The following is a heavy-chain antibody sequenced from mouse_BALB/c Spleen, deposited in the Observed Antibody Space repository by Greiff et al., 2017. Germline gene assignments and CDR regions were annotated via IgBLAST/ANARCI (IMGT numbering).Heavy chain of an antibody. CDR3: AREETMITTFAY. CDR1: GFNIKDYY. Sequence: VQLQQSGAELVRPGALVKLSCKASGFNIKDYYMHWVKQRPEQGLEWIGWIDPENGNTIYDPKFQGKASITADTSSNTAYLQLSSLTSEDTAVYYCAREETMITTFAYWGQGTLVTVSA. V-gene: IGHV14-1*02. D-gene: IGHD2-4*01. CDR2: IDPENGNT. J-gene: IGHJ3*01.